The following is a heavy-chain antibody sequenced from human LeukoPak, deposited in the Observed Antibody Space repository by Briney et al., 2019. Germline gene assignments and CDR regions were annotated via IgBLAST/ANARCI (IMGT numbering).Heavy chain of an antibody. CDR2: ITGSGAFT. CDR1: GFTFIKYS. D-gene: IGHD6-19*01. J-gene: IGHJ4*02. CDR3: AKRSAESSGYFDY. Sequence: GGSLRLSCAASGFTFIKYSMTWVRQAPGKGLEWVSVITGSGAFTDYADSVKGRFTISRDNSKNTLYLQVNSLRAEDTAVYYCAKRSAESSGYFDYWGQGTLVTVSS. V-gene: IGHV3-23*01.